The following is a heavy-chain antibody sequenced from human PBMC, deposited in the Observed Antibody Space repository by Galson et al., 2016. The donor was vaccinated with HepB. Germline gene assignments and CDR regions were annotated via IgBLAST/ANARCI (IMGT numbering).Heavy chain of an antibody. CDR2: ISSDENTI. Sequence: SLRLSCAASGFTFSSNSMHWVRQAPDRGLEWVAVISSDENTIFYADSVKGRFIISRDGSDNTLSLQLNSLTMDDTALYFCAREGSHHVDDWLDHRYFDLWGRGTLVTVSS. J-gene: IGHJ2*01. CDR3: AREGSHHVDDWLDHRYFDL. V-gene: IGHV3-30-3*01. D-gene: IGHD3-9*01. CDR1: GFTFSSNS.